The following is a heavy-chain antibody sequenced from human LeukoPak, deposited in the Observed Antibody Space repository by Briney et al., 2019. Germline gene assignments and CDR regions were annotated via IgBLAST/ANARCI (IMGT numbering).Heavy chain of an antibody. CDR2: IRYDGSNK. CDR3: ATTYYYDSSGYSI. D-gene: IGHD3-22*01. J-gene: IGHJ4*02. Sequence: GGSLRLSCAASGYTFSSYGMHWVRQAPGKGLEWVAFIRYDGSNKYYADSVKGRFTTSRDNSKNTLYLQMNSLRAEDTAVYYCATTYYYDSSGYSIWGQGTLVTVSS. V-gene: IGHV3-30*02. CDR1: GYTFSSYG.